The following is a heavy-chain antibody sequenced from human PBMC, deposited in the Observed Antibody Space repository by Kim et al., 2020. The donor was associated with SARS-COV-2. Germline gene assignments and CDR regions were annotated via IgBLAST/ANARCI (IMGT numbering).Heavy chain of an antibody. V-gene: IGHV4-4*02. J-gene: IGHJ4*02. CDR3: ARFPPRYSSGSAVY. D-gene: IGHD6-19*01. CDR2: IYHSGST. Sequence: SETLSLTCAVSGGSISSSNWWSWVRQPPGKGLEWIGEIYHSGSTNYNPSLKSRVTISVDKSKNQFSLKLSSVTAADTAVYYCARFPPRYSSGSAVYWGQGTLVTVSS. CDR1: GGSISSSNW.